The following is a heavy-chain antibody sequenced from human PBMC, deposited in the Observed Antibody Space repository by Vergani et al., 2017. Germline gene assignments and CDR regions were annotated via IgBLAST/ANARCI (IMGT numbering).Heavy chain of an antibody. CDR2: ISGSGGST. V-gene: IGHV3-23*01. Sequence: EVQLLESGGGLVQPGGSLRLSCAASGFTFSSYAMSWVRQAPGKGLEWVSAISGSGGSTYYADSVKGRFTISRDNSKNTLYLQMNSLRAEDTAVYYCATDLLPEPHYYYGMDVWGQGTTVTVS. CDR3: ATDLLPEPHYYYGMDV. CDR1: GFTFSSYA. J-gene: IGHJ6*02.